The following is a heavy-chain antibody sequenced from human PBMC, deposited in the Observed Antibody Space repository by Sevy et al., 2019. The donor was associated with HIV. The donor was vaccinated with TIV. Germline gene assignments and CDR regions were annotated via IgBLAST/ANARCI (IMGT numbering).Heavy chain of an antibody. CDR2: ISSSSSYI. CDR1: GFTFSSYS. D-gene: IGHD6-13*01. CDR3: AREGVVAADY. J-gene: IGHJ4*02. V-gene: IGHV3-21*01. Sequence: GGSLRLSCAASGFTFSSYSMNWVRQAPGKGLEWVSSISSSSSYIYYANSVKGRFTISRDNAKNSLYLQMNSLRAEDTAVYYCAREGVVAADYWGQGTLVTVSS.